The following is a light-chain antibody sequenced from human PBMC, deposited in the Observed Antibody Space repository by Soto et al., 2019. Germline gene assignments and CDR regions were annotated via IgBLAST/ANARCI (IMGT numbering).Light chain of an antibody. V-gene: IGLV2-14*01. Sequence: QSALTQPASVSGSPGQSITISCTGTSSDVGGSNYVSWYQQLPGKAPKLMIYDVSDWPSGVSNRFSGSKSGNTASLTISGLQAEDEADYYCSSYTSSSLYVFGTGTKVTVL. CDR2: DVS. J-gene: IGLJ1*01. CDR3: SSYTSSSLYV. CDR1: SSDVGGSNY.